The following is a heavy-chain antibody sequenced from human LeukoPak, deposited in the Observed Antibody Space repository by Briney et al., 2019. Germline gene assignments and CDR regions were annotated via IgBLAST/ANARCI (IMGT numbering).Heavy chain of an antibody. CDR1: GFFISSGYY. D-gene: IGHD6-19*01. CDR3: AREAVSGPFEY. V-gene: IGHV4-61*02. J-gene: IGHJ4*02. CDR2: IYTDGAI. Sequence: SETLSLTCAVSGFFISSGYYWSWIRQPAGERLEWIGRIYTDGAIYYNPSLKSRVTISLDTSKNHFSLKLTSVTAADTAVYYCAREAVSGPFEYWGQGTLVTVSS.